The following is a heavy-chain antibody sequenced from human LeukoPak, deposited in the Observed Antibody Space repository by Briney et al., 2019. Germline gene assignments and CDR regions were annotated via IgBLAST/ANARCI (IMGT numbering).Heavy chain of an antibody. J-gene: IGHJ6*02. CDR3: ARGRRVYYGMDV. D-gene: IGHD6-6*01. Sequence: SQTLSLTCAISGDSVFRNDAAWNWIRQSPSRGLEWLGRTHYGSGWINDYAVSLGSRIVVSADTSKNQFSLQLNSVTPEDTAVYYCARGRRVYYGMDVWGQGTTVTVSS. V-gene: IGHV6-1*01. CDR2: THYGSGWIN. CDR1: GDSVFRNDAA.